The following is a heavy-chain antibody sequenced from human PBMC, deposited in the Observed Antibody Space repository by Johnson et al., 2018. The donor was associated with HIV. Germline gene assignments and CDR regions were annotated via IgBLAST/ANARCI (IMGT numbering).Heavy chain of an antibody. V-gene: IGHV3-11*04. Sequence: QVQLVESGGGLVKPGGSLRLSCAASGFTFSDYYMSWIRQAPGKGLEWVSYISSSGRTTYYADSVKGRLTISRDNAKNSLYLQMNSLRAEETAVYYCARDLSYSSSSTGAFDIWGQGTMVTVSS. CDR3: ARDLSYSSSSTGAFDI. D-gene: IGHD6-6*01. CDR1: GFTFSDYY. CDR2: ISSSGRTT. J-gene: IGHJ3*02.